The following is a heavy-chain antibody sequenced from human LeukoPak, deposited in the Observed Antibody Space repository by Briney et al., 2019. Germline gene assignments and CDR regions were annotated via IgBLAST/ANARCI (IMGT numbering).Heavy chain of an antibody. CDR3: AKDDLARYCSSTSCFTY. V-gene: IGHV3-23*01. CDR1: GFTFSSYA. J-gene: IGHJ4*02. Sequence: GGSLRLSCAASGFTFSSYAMSWVRQAPGKGLEWVSAISGSGGSTYYADSVKGRFTISRDNSKNTLYLQMNSLRAEDTAVYYCAKDDLARYCSSTSCFTYWGQGTLVTVSS. CDR2: ISGSGGST. D-gene: IGHD2-2*02.